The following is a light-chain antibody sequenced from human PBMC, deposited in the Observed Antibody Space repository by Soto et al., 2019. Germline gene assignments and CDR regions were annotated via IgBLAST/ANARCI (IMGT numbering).Light chain of an antibody. V-gene: IGKV1-5*03. CDR2: KAS. CDR3: QQLERYPST. CDR1: QSISSW. Sequence: DIQMTQSPSSLSASVGDRVTITCRASQSISSWLAWYQHKPGKAPKLLIYKASSLESGVPSRFSGSGSGSDFTLTISSLQPEDFATYYCQQLERYPSTSGGGTKVDIK. J-gene: IGKJ4*01.